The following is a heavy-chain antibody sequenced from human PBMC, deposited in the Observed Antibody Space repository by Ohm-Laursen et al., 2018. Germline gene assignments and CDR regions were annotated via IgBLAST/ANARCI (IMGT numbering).Heavy chain of an antibody. CDR2: IYSGGGT. V-gene: IGHV3-53*01. CDR3: ARSIKDYGDYG. CDR1: GFTVSNNY. D-gene: IGHD4-17*01. Sequence: GSLRLSCTASGFTVSNNYMSWVRQAPEKGLEWVSVIYSGGGTNYADSVKGQFTISRDNSKNTLYLQMNSLRAEDTAVYYCARSIKDYGDYGWGQGTLVTVSS. J-gene: IGHJ4*02.